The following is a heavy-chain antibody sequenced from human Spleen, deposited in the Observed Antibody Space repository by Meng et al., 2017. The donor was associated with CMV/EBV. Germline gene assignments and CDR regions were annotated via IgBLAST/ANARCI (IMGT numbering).Heavy chain of an antibody. CDR1: GGSVSHSGYY. CDR2: IYYTGRT. CDR3: ARESSGWYGADY. D-gene: IGHD6-19*01. V-gene: IGHV4-39*07. Sequence: SETLSLTCTVSGGSVSHSGYYWGWIRQPPGKGLEWIATIYYTGRTYYNPSLKSRVTISVDTSKNQFSLKANSVTAADTALYYCARESSGWYGADYWGQGTLVTVSS. J-gene: IGHJ4*02.